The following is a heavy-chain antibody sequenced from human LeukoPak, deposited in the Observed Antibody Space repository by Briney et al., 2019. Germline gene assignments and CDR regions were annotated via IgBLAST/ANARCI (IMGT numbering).Heavy chain of an antibody. J-gene: IGHJ6*03. CDR2: IYTSGST. V-gene: IGHV4-4*07. D-gene: IGHD6-6*01. CDR1: GGSISTYY. CDR3: ARDKGGYSSSSPGSIKYYYYYYMDV. Sequence: PSETLSLTCTVSGGSISTYYWSWIRQPAGKGLEWIGRIYTSGSTNYNPSLKSRVTMSVDTSKNQFSLKLSSVTAADTAVYYCARDKGGYSSSSPGSIKYYYYYYMDVWGKGTTVTVSS.